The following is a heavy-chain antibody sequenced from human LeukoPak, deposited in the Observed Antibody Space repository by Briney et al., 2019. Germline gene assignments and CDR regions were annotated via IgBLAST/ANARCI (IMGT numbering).Heavy chain of an antibody. V-gene: IGHV1-69*05. CDR1: GGTFSSYA. CDR2: IIPIFGTT. J-gene: IGHJ4*02. Sequence: ASVKVSCKASGGTFSSYAISWVRQAPGQGLEWMGGIIPIFGTTNYAQKFQGRVTITTDESTSTAYMELSSLRSEDTAVYYCARVADSVFDYWGQGTLVTVSS. CDR3: ARVADSVFDY. D-gene: IGHD2-15*01.